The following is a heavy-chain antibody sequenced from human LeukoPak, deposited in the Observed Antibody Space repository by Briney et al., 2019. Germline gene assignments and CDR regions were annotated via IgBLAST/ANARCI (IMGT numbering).Heavy chain of an antibody. J-gene: IGHJ4*02. CDR1: GYTFTSYD. CDR3: ARVVGAIDS. D-gene: IGHD1-26*01. CDR2: MNPNSGYT. V-gene: IGHV1-8*03. Sequence: ASVKVSCKASGYTFTSYDINWLRQATGQGLEWMGWMNPNSGYTGYAQKFQGRVTISMDTSIATVYMELSSLRSEDTAVHYCARVVGAIDSWGQGTLVTVSS.